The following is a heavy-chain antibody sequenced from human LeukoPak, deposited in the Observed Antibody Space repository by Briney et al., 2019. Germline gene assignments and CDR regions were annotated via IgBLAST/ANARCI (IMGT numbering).Heavy chain of an antibody. Sequence: SGPTLVNPTQTLTLTCTFSGFSLSTSGVGVGWIRQPPGKALEWLALIYWNDDKRYSPSLKSRLTITKDTSKNQVVLTMTNMDPVDTATYYCARRYCSSTSCPPPNQGSYYYYGMDVWGQGTTVTVSS. J-gene: IGHJ6*02. CDR2: IYWNDDK. V-gene: IGHV2-5*01. D-gene: IGHD2-2*01. CDR3: ARRYCSSTSCPPPNQGSYYYYGMDV. CDR1: GFSLSTSGVG.